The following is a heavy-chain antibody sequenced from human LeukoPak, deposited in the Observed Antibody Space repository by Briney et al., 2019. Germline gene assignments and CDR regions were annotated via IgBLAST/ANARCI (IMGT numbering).Heavy chain of an antibody. CDR2: IYYSGST. Sequence: SETLSLTCTVSGGSISSYYWSWIRQPPGKGLEWIGYIYYSGSTNYNPSLKSRVTISVDTSKNQFSLKLSSVTAADTAVYYCARAPSDYDHLLDYWGQGTLVTVSS. J-gene: IGHJ4*02. D-gene: IGHD5-12*01. V-gene: IGHV4-59*01. CDR3: ARAPSDYDHLLDY. CDR1: GGSISSYY.